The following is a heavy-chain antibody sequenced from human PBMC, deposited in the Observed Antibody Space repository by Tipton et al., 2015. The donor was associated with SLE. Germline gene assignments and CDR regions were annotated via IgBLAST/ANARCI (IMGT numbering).Heavy chain of an antibody. CDR1: GYSFTSYW. J-gene: IGHJ5*02. V-gene: IGHV5-51*01. CDR3: ARHVVVVAATPSWFDP. D-gene: IGHD2-15*01. Sequence: QSGPEVKKPGESLRISCKGSGYSFTSYWIGWVRQMPGKGLEWMGIIYPGDSDTRYSPSFQGQVTISADKSISTAYLQWSSLKASDTAMYYCARHVVVVAATPSWFDPWGQGTLVTVSS. CDR2: IYPGDSDT.